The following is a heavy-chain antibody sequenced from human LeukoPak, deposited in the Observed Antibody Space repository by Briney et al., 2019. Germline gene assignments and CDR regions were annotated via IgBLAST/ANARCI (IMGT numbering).Heavy chain of an antibody. CDR1: DYSISSAYY. V-gene: IGHV4-38-2*02. J-gene: IGHJ4*02. CDR2: IYHSGST. Sequence: SETLSLTCAVADYSISSAYYWGWIRQHPGKGLEWIGSIYHSGSTDYNPSLKSRVTISVDTSKNQFSLKLRSVTAADTAVYYCARDQAYCGGDCYFDFWGQGTLVTVSS. CDR3: ARDQAYCGGDCYFDF. D-gene: IGHD2-21*02.